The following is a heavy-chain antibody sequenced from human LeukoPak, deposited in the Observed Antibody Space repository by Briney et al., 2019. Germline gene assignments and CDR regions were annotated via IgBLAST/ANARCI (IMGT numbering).Heavy chain of an antibody. D-gene: IGHD6-19*01. CDR3: ATKTIAVAGDY. Sequence: SETLSLTCAVSGGSISISNSNWWSWVRQPPGKGLEWIGEISHSGSTNYNPSLKSRVSISVDKSKNQFSLKLSSVTAADTAVYYCATKTIAVAGDYWGQGTLVTVSS. J-gene: IGHJ4*02. CDR1: GGSISISNSNW. CDR2: ISHSGST. V-gene: IGHV4-4*02.